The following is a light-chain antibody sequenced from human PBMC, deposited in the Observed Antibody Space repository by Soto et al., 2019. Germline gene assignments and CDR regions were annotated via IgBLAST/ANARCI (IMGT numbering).Light chain of an antibody. J-gene: IGKJ1*01. CDR1: QSVSNNY. Sequence: EVVLNKSAGTLSLSPGERATLSCRASQSVSNNYLAWYQQKPGQAPRLLIYGASNRATGIPDRFSGSGSGTDFTLTISRLEPEDFAVYYCQQYGSSGTFGQGTKVDIK. CDR3: QQYGSSGT. V-gene: IGKV3-20*01. CDR2: GAS.